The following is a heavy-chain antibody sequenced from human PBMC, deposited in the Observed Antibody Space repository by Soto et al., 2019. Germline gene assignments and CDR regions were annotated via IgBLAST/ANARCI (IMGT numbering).Heavy chain of an antibody. D-gene: IGHD3-16*01. CDR3: ARGGYYDNSWGKLIHYGLDV. CDR1: GYTFIRYG. Sequence: QVQLVQSAAEVKKPGASVKVSCKASGYTFIRYGITWVRQAPGQGLEWMGWISAYNDYTLYAQKLQGRVTMTTDTSTRIVYMELRGLKSDDTAVYYCARGGYYDNSWGKLIHYGLDVWGQGTSVTVAS. V-gene: IGHV1-18*01. J-gene: IGHJ6*02. CDR2: ISAYNDYT.